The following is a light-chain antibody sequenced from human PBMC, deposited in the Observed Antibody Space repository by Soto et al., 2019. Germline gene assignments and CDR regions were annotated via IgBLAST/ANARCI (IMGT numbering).Light chain of an antibody. Sequence: EIVMTQSPATLSVSPGERATLSCRASQSVSSNLAWYQQKPGQAPRLLIYGASTRATGIPARFSGSGSGTEFTLTISSLQSEDFATYYCLQNNRYPWTFGQGTKVEIK. CDR3: LQNNRYPWT. CDR2: GAS. J-gene: IGKJ1*01. CDR1: QSVSSN. V-gene: IGKV3-15*01.